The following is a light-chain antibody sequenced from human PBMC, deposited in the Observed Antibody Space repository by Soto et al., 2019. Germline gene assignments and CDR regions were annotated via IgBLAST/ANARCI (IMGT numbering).Light chain of an antibody. CDR2: YDS. V-gene: IGLV3-21*04. CDR1: NIGSKS. Sequence: SYELTQPPSVSVAPGQTARITCGGNNIGSKSVHWYQQKPGQAPVLVIYYDSDRPSGIPERFSGSNSGNTATLTIGRVEAGDEADYYCQVWDSSSDHVVFGGGTKLTVL. J-gene: IGLJ2*01. CDR3: QVWDSSSDHVV.